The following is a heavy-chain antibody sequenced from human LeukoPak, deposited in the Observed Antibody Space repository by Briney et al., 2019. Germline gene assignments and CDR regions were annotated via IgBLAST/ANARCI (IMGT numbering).Heavy chain of an antibody. CDR1: GFTLNNFA. Sequence: PGGSLRLSCAASGFTLNNFAMHWVRLTPAKGLEWLAVVSYDGINKYYADSVKGRFTISRDNSKNTLYLQMNSLRSGDTGLYYCARDLPSWQWLAEMSGAFDVWGQGTMVTVSS. CDR2: VSYDGINK. D-gene: IGHD6-19*01. J-gene: IGHJ3*01. V-gene: IGHV3-30*04. CDR3: ARDLPSWQWLAEMSGAFDV.